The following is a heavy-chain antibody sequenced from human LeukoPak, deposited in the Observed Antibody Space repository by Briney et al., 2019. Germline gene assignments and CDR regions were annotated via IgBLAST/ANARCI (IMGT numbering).Heavy chain of an antibody. CDR3: ASIPGGIDY. CDR1: GGSISSSSYY. CDR2: IYYSGST. V-gene: IGHV4-39*07. Sequence: PSETLSLTCTVSGGSISSSSYYWGWIRQPPGKGLEWIGSIYYSGSTYYNPSLKSRVTISVDTSKNQFSLKLSSVTAADTAVYYCASIPGGIDYWGQGTLVTVSS. D-gene: IGHD1-1*01. J-gene: IGHJ4*02.